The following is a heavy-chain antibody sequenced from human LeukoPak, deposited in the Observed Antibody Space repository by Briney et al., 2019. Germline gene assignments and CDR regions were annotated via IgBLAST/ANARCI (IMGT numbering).Heavy chain of an antibody. CDR1: GGTFSSYA. V-gene: IGHV1-69*04. Sequence: GASVKVSCKASGGTFSSYAISWVRQAPGQGLEWMGRIIPILGIANYAQKFQGRVTITADKYTSTAYMEMSSLRSEDTAVYYCARAGQLSSGCFQHWGQGTLVTVSS. CDR3: ARAGQLSSGCFQH. D-gene: IGHD1-26*01. J-gene: IGHJ1*01. CDR2: IIPILGIA.